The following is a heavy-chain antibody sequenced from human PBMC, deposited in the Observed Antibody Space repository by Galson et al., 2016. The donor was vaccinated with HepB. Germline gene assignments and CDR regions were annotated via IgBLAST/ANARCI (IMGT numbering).Heavy chain of an antibody. Sequence: RLSCAVSGFTLVGNGFSWVRQAPGKGLEWVSDIVRGGNTFYADSVKGRFTISKDIPKNTLYLQMNSLRVEDTAIYYCSGHGGGSAWGQGTLVTVSS. D-gene: IGHD1-26*01. J-gene: IGHJ4*02. CDR3: SGHGGGSA. CDR1: GFTLVGNG. V-gene: IGHV3-23*01. CDR2: IVRGGNT.